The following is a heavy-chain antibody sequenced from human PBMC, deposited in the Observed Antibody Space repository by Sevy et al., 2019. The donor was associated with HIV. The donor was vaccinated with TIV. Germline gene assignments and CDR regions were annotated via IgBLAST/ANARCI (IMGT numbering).Heavy chain of an antibody. CDR1: GGSISSYY. V-gene: IGHV4-59*01. CDR3: ARDQSNYDFWSGYYSDWFDP. D-gene: IGHD3-3*01. Sequence: SETLSHTCTVSGGSISSYYWSWIRQPPGKGLEWIGYIYYSGSTNYNPSLKSRVTISVDTSKNQFSLKLSSVTAADTAVYYCARDQSNYDFWSGYYSDWFDPWGQGTLVTVSS. J-gene: IGHJ5*02. CDR2: IYYSGST.